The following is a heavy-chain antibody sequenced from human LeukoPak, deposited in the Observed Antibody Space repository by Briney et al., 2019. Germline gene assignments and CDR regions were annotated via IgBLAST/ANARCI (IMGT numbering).Heavy chain of an antibody. CDR3: AKPGYCSRTSCSAFEY. V-gene: IGHV3-23*01. D-gene: IGHD2-2*01. CDR2: ISGSGGST. CDR1: GFTFSSYA. Sequence: PGGSLRLSCAASGFTFSSYAMSWVRQAPGKGLEWVSPISGSGGSTYYADSVKGRFTISRDNSKNTLYLEMNSQRAEDTAVYYCAKPGYCSRTSCSAFEYWGQGTLGTVSS. J-gene: IGHJ4*02.